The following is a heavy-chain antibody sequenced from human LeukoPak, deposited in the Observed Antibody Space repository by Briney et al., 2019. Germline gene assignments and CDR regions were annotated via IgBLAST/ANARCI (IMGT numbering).Heavy chain of an antibody. Sequence: GESLKISCQGSGYRFTNYWIGWVRQMPGKGQECMGIMYPDDSDTTYSPSFQGQVTISADKSISTAYLQWSSLKASDTAMYYCVRLGSGSYPDYWGQGTLVTVSS. CDR2: MYPDDSDT. J-gene: IGHJ4*02. D-gene: IGHD1-26*01. CDR3: VRLGSGSYPDY. CDR1: GYRFTNYW. V-gene: IGHV5-51*01.